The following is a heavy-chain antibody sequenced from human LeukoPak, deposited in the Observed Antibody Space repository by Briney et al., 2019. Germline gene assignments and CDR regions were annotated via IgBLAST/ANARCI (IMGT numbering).Heavy chain of an antibody. J-gene: IGHJ6*03. CDR3: AKDGKYDSMDV. D-gene: IGHD1-1*01. V-gene: IGHV3-30*02. Sequence: QSGGSLRLSCAASGFTFSDYDMYWVRQAPGKGLECVAYIQYGGSNKDYADSVKGRLTISRDNSKNTLYLQMNSLRAEDTAVYYCAKDGKYDSMDVWGKGTTVTVSS. CDR1: GFTFSDYD. CDR2: IQYGGSNK.